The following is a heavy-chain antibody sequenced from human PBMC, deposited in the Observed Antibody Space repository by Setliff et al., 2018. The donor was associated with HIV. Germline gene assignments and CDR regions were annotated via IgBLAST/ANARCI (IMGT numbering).Heavy chain of an antibody. V-gene: IGHV1-69-2*01. D-gene: IGHD3-10*01. CDR2: IDPEDGET. CDR3: ATLLNASRYYYGSGRPFDY. J-gene: IGHJ4*02. Sequence: ASVKVSCKASGYTFIDYFIHWVQQAPGKGLEWMGRIDPEDGETKYAEEFQGRLTLSADTSTDTAYMELSSLRSEDTAVYYCATLLNASRYYYGSGRPFDYWGQGTLVTVSS. CDR1: GYTFIDYF.